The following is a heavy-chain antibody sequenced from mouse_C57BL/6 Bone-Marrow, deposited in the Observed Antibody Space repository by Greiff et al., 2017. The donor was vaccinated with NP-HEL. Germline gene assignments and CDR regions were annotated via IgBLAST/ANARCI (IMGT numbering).Heavy chain of an antibody. CDR1: GYTFTDYY. D-gene: IGHD2-4*01. Sequence: EVQLQQSGPVLVKPGASVKMSCKASGYTFTDYYMNWVKQSHGKSLEWIGVINPYNGGTSYNQKFKGKATLTVDKPSSTAYMQLRSLTSEDSAVYYCARRMITTQYWYFDVWGTGTTVTVSS. CDR2: INPYNGGT. J-gene: IGHJ1*03. V-gene: IGHV1-19*01. CDR3: ARRMITTQYWYFDV.